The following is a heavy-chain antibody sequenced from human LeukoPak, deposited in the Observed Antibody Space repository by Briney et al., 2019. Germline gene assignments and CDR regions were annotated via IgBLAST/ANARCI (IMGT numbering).Heavy chain of an antibody. CDR1: GHSIRGFYY. J-gene: IGHJ3*02. CDR3: ARSGSTGVLTDAFDI. V-gene: IGHV4-38-2*02. D-gene: IGHD3-10*01. Sequence: SETLSLTCTVSGHSIRGFYYWVWIRQTPQQGLEWIGSVYQSGTSYYNPSFKSRCTISVDTLNNQFSLNLNSVTAADTAMYYCARSGSTGVLTDAFDIWGQGTTVSVSS. CDR2: VYQSGTS.